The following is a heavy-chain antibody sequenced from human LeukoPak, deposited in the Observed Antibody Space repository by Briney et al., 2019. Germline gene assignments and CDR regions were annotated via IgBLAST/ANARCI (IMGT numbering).Heavy chain of an antibody. CDR1: GGSVNSGTYY. V-gene: IGHV4-39*07. D-gene: IGHD2-2*01. CDR3: ARKPIVTSAWYYFDY. J-gene: IGHJ4*02. CDR2: IYYSGSA. Sequence: SETLSLTCTVSGGSVNSGTYYWSWIRQPPGTGLEWIGNIYYSGSAYYNPSLKSRVTMSVDTSKNQFSLKLSSVTAADTAVYYCARKPIVTSAWYYFDYWGQGTLVTVSS.